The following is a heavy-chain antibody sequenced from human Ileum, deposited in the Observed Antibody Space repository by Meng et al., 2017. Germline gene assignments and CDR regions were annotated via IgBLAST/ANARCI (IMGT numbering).Heavy chain of an antibody. J-gene: IGHJ4*02. CDR2: IHHSEGR. CDR3: ARHIGIIGQRGFDN. Sequence: SETLSLTCAVSGGSVSTHWWSWVRQPPGKGLEWIGEIHHSEGRHYSPSLKSRVTISVDTSKSQLSLNLTSVTAADTAVYYCARHIGIIGQRGFDNWGQGALVTVSS. V-gene: IGHV4-4*02. CDR1: GGSVSTHW. D-gene: IGHD3/OR15-3a*01.